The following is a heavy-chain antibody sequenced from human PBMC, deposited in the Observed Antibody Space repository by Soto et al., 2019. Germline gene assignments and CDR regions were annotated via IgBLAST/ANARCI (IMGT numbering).Heavy chain of an antibody. V-gene: IGHV3-30*18. J-gene: IGHJ5*02. Sequence: QVQLVESGGGVVQPGRSLRLSCAASGFTFSSYGMHWVRQAPGKVLEWVAVISYDGSNKYYADSVKGRFTISRDNSKNTLYLQMNSLRAEDTAVYYGAKGSGYDPTGGWFDPWGQGTLVTVSS. D-gene: IGHD5-12*01. CDR1: GFTFSSYG. CDR3: AKGSGYDPTGGWFDP. CDR2: ISYDGSNK.